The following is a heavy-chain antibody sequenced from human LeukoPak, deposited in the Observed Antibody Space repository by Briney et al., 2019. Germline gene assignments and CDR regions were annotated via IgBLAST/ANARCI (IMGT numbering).Heavy chain of an antibody. V-gene: IGHV3-30*04. Sequence: GGSLRLSCVASGFTFSHYSLHWVRQAPGKGLEWVAVILYDGSNKDYAASVKGRFTISRDDSKNTLYLQINSLRADDTAMYYCARDGLTGTTDGTLDYWGQGTLVTVSS. CDR1: GFTFSHYS. D-gene: IGHD1-20*01. J-gene: IGHJ4*02. CDR2: ILYDGSNK. CDR3: ARDGLTGTTDGTLDY.